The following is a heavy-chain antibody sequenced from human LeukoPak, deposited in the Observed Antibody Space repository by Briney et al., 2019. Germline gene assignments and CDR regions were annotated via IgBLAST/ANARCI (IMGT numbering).Heavy chain of an antibody. J-gene: IGHJ6*03. Sequence: GGSLRVSCAASGFTFSSYAMSWVRQAPGKGLEWVSAISGSGGSTYYADSVRGRFTISRDNSKNTLYLQMNSLRAEDTAVYYCAKIVWARWDYYMDVWGKGTAVTVSS. D-gene: IGHD3-16*01. CDR1: GFTFSSYA. V-gene: IGHV3-23*01. CDR2: ISGSGGST. CDR3: AKIVWARWDYYMDV.